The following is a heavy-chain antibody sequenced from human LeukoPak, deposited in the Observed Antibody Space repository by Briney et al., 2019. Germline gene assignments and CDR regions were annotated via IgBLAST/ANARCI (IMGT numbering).Heavy chain of an antibody. J-gene: IGHJ3*02. Sequence: SETLSLTCTVSGGSISNYYWSWIRQPAGKGLEWIGRIYTSGSTNYNPSLKSRITMSVDTSNNQFSLKLSSVTAADTAMYYCARDSVMDRAYDIWGQGTMVTVSS. V-gene: IGHV4-4*07. CDR2: IYTSGST. D-gene: IGHD1-14*01. CDR1: GGSISNYY. CDR3: ARDSVMDRAYDI.